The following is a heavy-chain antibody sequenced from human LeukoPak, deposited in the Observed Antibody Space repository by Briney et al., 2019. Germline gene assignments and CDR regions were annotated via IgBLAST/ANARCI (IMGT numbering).Heavy chain of an antibody. J-gene: IGHJ5*02. CDR2: INHSGST. D-gene: IGHD3-10*01. CDR1: GGSFSGCY. V-gene: IGHV4-34*01. Sequence: SETLSLTCAVYGGSFSGCYWSWIRQPPGKGLEWIEEINHSGSTNYNPSLKSRVTISVDTSKNQFSLKLSSVTAADTAVYYCARDRPRLIWFGASFAFDPWGQGTLVTVSS. CDR3: ARDRPRLIWFGASFAFDP.